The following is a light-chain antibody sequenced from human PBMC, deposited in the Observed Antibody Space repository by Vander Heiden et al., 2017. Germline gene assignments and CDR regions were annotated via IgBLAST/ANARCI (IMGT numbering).Light chain of an antibody. CDR1: SSNVGSNS. CDR3: AAWDDSLSVV. V-gene: IGLV1-47*01. CDR2: RDF. J-gene: IGLJ2*01. Sequence: QSVLTQPPSASGTPGQRVTISCSGSSSNVGSNSVYWYQHLPGTAPKLLIYRDFQRPSGVPDRFSASKSGTSASLAISGLRSEDEAHYYCAAWDDSLSVVFGGGTKLTDL.